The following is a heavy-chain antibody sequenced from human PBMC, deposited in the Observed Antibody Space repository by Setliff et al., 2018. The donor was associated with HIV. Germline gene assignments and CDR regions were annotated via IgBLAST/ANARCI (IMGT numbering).Heavy chain of an antibody. J-gene: IGHJ4*02. Sequence: SETLSLTCAVSGGSISSGGYSWSWIRQPPGKGLEWIGYIYHSGSTNYNPSLKSRVTISVVTSKNQFSLKLSSVTAADTAVYYCARGTLYYDYVWGTPFPFDYWGQGTLVTVSS. CDR2: IYHSGST. CDR3: ARGTLYYDYVWGTPFPFDY. D-gene: IGHD3-16*01. CDR1: GGSISSGGYS. V-gene: IGHV4-30-2*02.